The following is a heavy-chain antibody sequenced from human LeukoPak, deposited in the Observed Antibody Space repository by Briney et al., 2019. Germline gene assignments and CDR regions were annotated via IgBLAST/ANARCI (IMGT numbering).Heavy chain of an antibody. CDR2: IKQDGSEK. J-gene: IGHJ4*02. CDR3: AREKLYYDYVWGSYRESYSFDS. Sequence: PGRSLRLSCAASYFTFSNYPFHWVRQAPGKGLEWVANIKQDGSEKYYVDSVKGRFTISRDNAKNSLYLQMNSLRAEDTAVYYCAREKLYYDYVWGSYRESYSFDSWGQGTLVTVSS. CDR1: YFTFSNYP. D-gene: IGHD3-16*02. V-gene: IGHV3-7*01.